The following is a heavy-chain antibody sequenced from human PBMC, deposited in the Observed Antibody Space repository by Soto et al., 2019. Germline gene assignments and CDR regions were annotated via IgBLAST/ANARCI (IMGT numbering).Heavy chain of an antibody. Sequence: EVRLVQSGGGLVQPGGSLRLSCAASLFIVSDNYMSWVRQAPGKGLEWVSLIYSGGGTDYAESVKGRFTISRDNSKNTLYLQMNSLKAEDTGIYYCANRMTTAPYLGQGPVVTVSS. V-gene: IGHV3-66*01. CDR2: IYSGGGT. CDR3: ANRMTTAPY. D-gene: IGHD4-17*01. J-gene: IGHJ4*02. CDR1: LFIVSDNY.